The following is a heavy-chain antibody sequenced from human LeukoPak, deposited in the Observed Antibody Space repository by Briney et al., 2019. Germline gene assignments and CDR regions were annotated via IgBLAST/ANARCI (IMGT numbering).Heavy chain of an antibody. J-gene: IGHJ4*02. D-gene: IGHD5-24*01. CDR3: TREGATEGFDY. V-gene: IGHV3-49*04. CDR1: GFTFGDYA. CDR2: IRSKAYGGTT. Sequence: GGSLRLSCTASGFTFGDYAMSWVRQAPGKGLEWVGFIRSKAYGGTTEYAASVKGRFTISRDDSKSIAYLQMNSLKTEDTAVYYCTREGATEGFDYWGQGTLVTVSS.